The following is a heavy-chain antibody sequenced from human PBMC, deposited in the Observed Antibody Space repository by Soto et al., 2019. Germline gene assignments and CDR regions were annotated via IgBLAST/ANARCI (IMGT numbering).Heavy chain of an antibody. V-gene: IGHV3-21*06. CDR1: GFTFSSYS. CDR3: ARESEDLTSNFDY. Sequence: GVSLRLSCAASGFTFSSYSMNWVRQAPGKGLEWVSSISSSSSYIYYGDSMKGRFTISRDNAKNSLYLEMNSLRAEDTAVYYCARESEDLTSNFDYWGQGTLVTVSS. CDR2: ISSSSSYI. J-gene: IGHJ4*02.